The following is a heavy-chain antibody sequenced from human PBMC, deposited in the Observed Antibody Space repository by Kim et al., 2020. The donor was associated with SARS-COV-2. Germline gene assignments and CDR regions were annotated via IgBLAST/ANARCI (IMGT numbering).Heavy chain of an antibody. V-gene: IGHV1-2*02. CDR2: INPKNGDT. CDR1: GYTFTDYY. CDR3: VREYKSGQTLDH. D-gene: IGHD6-19*01. Sequence: ASVKVSCKTSGYTFTDYYIHWVRQAPGQGLEWMAWINPKNGDTDYRQRFHGRVTMTRDTSITTVYMELSGLTSDDTAIYYCVREYKSGQTLDHWGQGTLVTVSS. J-gene: IGHJ5*02.